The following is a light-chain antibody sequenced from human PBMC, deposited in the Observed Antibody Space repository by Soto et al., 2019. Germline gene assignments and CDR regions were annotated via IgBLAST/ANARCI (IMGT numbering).Light chain of an antibody. J-gene: IGLJ2*01. CDR1: NIGSKS. CDR2: DDN. CDR3: QLCDSDTDHVG. Sequence: SYVLTQPPSVSVAPGQTARIPCGGNNIGSKSVHWYQQKPGQAPVLVVSDDNDRPSGIPERFSGSNSGNTATLTISRVEAGDEADFYCQLCDSDTDHVGFGGGTKVTVL. V-gene: IGLV3-21*02.